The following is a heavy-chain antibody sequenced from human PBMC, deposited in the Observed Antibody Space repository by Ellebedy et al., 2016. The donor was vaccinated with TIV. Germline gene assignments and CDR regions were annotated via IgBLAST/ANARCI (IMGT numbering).Heavy chain of an antibody. J-gene: IGHJ4*02. D-gene: IGHD2-15*01. CDR1: GFTFSSYS. Sequence: GESLKISXAASGFTFSSYSMNWVRQAPGKGLEWVANIKQDGSEKYYVDSVKGRFTISRDNAKNSLYLQMNNLRAEDTAVYYCAKDPEDSDCSGGSCYPYYFDYWGQGTLVTVSS. CDR2: IKQDGSEK. V-gene: IGHV3-7*03. CDR3: AKDPEDSDCSGGSCYPYYFDY.